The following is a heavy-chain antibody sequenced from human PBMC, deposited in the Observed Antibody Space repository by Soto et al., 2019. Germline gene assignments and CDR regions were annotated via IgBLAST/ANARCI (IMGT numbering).Heavy chain of an antibody. J-gene: IGHJ3*02. CDR3: ARESYDSGGYSYDAFDI. D-gene: IGHD3-22*01. V-gene: IGHV3-30-3*01. Sequence: PGGSLRLSCAASGFTFSTYAMHWVRQAPGKGLEWVAVISYDGSNKYYADSVKGRFTISRDNSKNTLNLQMNSLRAEDTAVYYCARESYDSGGYSYDAFDIWGPGTMVT. CDR1: GFTFSTYA. CDR2: ISYDGSNK.